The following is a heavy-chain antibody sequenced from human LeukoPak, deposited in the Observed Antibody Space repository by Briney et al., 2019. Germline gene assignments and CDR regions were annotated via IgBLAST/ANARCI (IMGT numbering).Heavy chain of an antibody. CDR2: IYYSGST. D-gene: IGHD2-15*01. CDR3: VRRYCSGGRCYLDY. CDR1: GGSISSGDYY. Sequence: PSQTLSLTCTVSGGSISSGDYYWSWIRQPPGKGLEWIGYIYYSGSTYQNPSFKSRVTILVDTSKNQFSLKLSSVTAADTAVYYCVRRYCSGGRCYLDYWGQGTLVTVPS. V-gene: IGHV4-30-4*01. J-gene: IGHJ4*02.